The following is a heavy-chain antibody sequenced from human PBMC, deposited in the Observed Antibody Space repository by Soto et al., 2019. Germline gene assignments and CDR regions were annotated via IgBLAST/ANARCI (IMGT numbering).Heavy chain of an antibody. CDR3: TKDISYALSSSLH. CDR1: GFTFNDYA. CDR2: ITWNSGTI. V-gene: IGHV3-9*01. Sequence: GGSLRLSCAASGFTFNDYAMHWVRQAPGKGLEWVSGITWNSGTIGYADSVRGRFTISRDNAKNSLYLQMNSLRDDDTALYYCTKDISYALSSSLHWGQGTLVTVSS. D-gene: IGHD3-16*01. J-gene: IGHJ4*02.